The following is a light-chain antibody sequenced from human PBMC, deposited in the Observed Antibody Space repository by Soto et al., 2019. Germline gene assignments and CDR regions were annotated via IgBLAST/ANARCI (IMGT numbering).Light chain of an antibody. J-gene: IGKJ4*01. CDR1: QGISSY. Sequence: DIQLTQSPSFLSASVGDRVTITCRASQGISSYLAWYQQKPGKAPKLLIYAASTLQSGVPSRFSGSGSGTEFTLKISSLQPEDFATYYCQQLNYFFGGGTKVEIK. CDR2: AAS. V-gene: IGKV1-9*01. CDR3: QQLNYF.